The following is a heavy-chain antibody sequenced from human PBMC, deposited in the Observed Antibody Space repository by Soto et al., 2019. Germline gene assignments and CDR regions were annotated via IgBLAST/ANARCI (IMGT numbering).Heavy chain of an antibody. CDR3: AKDLYYYGSGSRAIFDY. V-gene: IGHV3-9*01. J-gene: IGHJ4*02. Sequence: GGSLRLSCAASGFTFDDYAMHWVRQAPGKGLEWVSGISWNSGSIDYADSVKGRFTISRDNAKNSLYLQMHSLRAEDTALYYCAKDLYYYGSGSRAIFDYWGQGTLVTVSS. CDR1: GFTFDDYA. CDR2: ISWNSGSI. D-gene: IGHD3-10*01.